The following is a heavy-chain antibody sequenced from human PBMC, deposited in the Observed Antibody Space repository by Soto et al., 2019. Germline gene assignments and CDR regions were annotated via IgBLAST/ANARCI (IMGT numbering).Heavy chain of an antibody. J-gene: IGHJ1*01. CDR2: MPSDGTHNK. CDR1: GFTFSSYV. Sequence: SGGSLRLSCAASGFTFSSYVMHWVRQAPGKGLEWVALMPSDGTHNKQYADSVNGRFSVSRDNSKNTLYLQMNSLKVEDTAVYYSAREDASSGYAGTFQ. D-gene: IGHD3-22*01. V-gene: IGHV3-30*03. CDR3: AREDASSGYAGTFQ.